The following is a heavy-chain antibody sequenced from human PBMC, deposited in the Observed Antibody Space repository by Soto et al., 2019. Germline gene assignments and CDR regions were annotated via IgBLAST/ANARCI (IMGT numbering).Heavy chain of an antibody. J-gene: IGHJ6*02. D-gene: IGHD2-2*02. CDR2: IRSKAYGGTT. Sequence: EVQLVASGGGLVKPGRSLRLSCTASGFTFGDYAMSWFRQAPGQGLEWVGFIRSKAYGGTTEYAASVKGRFTISRDESKSIAYLQMNSLKTEDTSVYYCTRDLLYCSSTSCYIDYYGMDVWGQGTTVTVSS. CDR1: GFTFGDYA. V-gene: IGHV3-49*05. CDR3: TRDLLYCSSTSCYIDYYGMDV.